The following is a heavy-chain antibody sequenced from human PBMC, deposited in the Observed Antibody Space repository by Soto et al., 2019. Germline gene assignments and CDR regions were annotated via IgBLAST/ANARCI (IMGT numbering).Heavy chain of an antibody. J-gene: IGHJ3*02. CDR1: GGTFSIYT. D-gene: IGHD5-18*01. CDR2: IIPILGIA. V-gene: IGHV1-69*02. Sequence: QVQLVQSGAEVKKPGSSVKVSCKASGGTFSIYTISWVRQAPGQGLEWMGRIIPILGIANYAQKFQGRVTITADKSTSTAYMELSSLISEDTAVYYCATTIQLWAKDALDIWGQGTMVTVSS. CDR3: ATTIQLWAKDALDI.